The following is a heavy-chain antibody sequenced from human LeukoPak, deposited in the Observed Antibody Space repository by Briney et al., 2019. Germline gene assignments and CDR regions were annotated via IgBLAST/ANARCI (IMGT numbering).Heavy chain of an antibody. V-gene: IGHV3-33*01. D-gene: IGHD3-10*01. CDR3: AREAYGSGSPYFDY. CDR2: IWYDGSNK. Sequence: GRPLRLSCAASGFTFSSYGMHWVRQAPGKGLEWVAVIWYDGSNKYYADSVKGRFTISRDNSENTLYLQMNSLRAEDTAVYYCAREAYGSGSPYFDYWGQGTLVTVSS. CDR1: GFTFSSYG. J-gene: IGHJ4*02.